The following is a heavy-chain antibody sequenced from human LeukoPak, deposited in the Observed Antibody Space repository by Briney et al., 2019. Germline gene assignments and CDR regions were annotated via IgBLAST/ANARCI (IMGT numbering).Heavy chain of an antibody. Sequence: PSETLSLTCTVSGGSISGNYWSWIRQPPGKGLEWIGYIHYSGSTKYNPSLKSRVTISVDMSKNQFSLKLSSVTAADTAVYYCARVDVNGYSDYWGQGTLVTVSS. V-gene: IGHV4-59*01. J-gene: IGHJ4*02. CDR1: GGSISGNY. CDR2: IHYSGST. CDR3: ARVDVNGYSDY. D-gene: IGHD3-22*01.